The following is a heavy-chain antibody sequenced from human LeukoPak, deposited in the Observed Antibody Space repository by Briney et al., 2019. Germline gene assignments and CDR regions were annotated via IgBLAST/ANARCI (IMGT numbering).Heavy chain of an antibody. V-gene: IGHV3-7*01. Sequence: GGFLRLSCAASGFTFSSYWMSWVRQAPGKGLEWVAYIKQDGSEKYYVDSVKGRFTISRDNAKNSLYLQMNSLRAEDTAVYYCARVSYGSGKSYFDYWGQGTLVTVSS. CDR3: ARVSYGSGKSYFDY. D-gene: IGHD3-10*01. CDR1: GFTFSSYW. J-gene: IGHJ4*02. CDR2: IKQDGSEK.